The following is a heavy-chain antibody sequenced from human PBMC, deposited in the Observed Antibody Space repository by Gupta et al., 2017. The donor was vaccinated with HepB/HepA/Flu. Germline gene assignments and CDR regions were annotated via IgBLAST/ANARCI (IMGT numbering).Heavy chain of an antibody. J-gene: IGHJ5*02. CDR1: GYTFTNYG. V-gene: IGHV1-18*01. CDR2: VNVKSGTT. D-gene: IGHD6-19*01. CDR3: ARGIAVEPSANWFDP. Sequence: QVQLVQSGGEVKNPGDSVKVSCKASGYTFTNYGISWLRQAPGQGPEWMAWVNVKSGTTRHAQRVQGRVTLTTDTSTNTAYMELNSLRSDDTAVYYCARGIAVEPSANWFDPWGQGTLVIVST.